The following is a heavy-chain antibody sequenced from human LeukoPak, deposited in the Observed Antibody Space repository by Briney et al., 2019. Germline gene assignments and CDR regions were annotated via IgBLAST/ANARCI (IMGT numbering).Heavy chain of an antibody. D-gene: IGHD1-26*01. CDR1: GYTFTGYY. CDR2: INPNSGGT. CDR3: ARATLPHWSGSYASSRFVPDY. J-gene: IGHJ4*02. Sequence: ASVRVSCKASGYTFTGYYMHWVRQAPGQGLEWMGWINPNSGGTNYAQKFQGRVTMTRDTSISTAYMELSRLRSDDTAVYYCARATLPHWSGSYASSRFVPDYWGQGTLVTVSS. V-gene: IGHV1-2*02.